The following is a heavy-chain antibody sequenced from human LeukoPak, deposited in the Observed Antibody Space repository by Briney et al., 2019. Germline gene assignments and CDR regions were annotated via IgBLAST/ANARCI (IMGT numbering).Heavy chain of an antibody. J-gene: IGHJ4*02. Sequence: GASVKVSCKVSGYTLTELSMHWVRQAPGKGLEWMGGFDPEDGETIYAQKFQGRVTMTEDTSTDTAYMELSSLRAEDTAVYYCAKDLPPTWYYDYVWGELPDYWGQGTLVTVSS. CDR3: AKDLPPTWYYDYVWGELPDY. CDR1: GYTLTELS. CDR2: FDPEDGET. D-gene: IGHD3-16*01. V-gene: IGHV1-24*01.